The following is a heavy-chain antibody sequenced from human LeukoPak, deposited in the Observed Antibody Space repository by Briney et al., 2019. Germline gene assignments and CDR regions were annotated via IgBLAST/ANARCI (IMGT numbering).Heavy chain of an antibody. J-gene: IGHJ6*02. D-gene: IGHD5-12*01. Sequence: PGGSLRLSCVASGFSFSTSPMSWVRQPPGKGLEWVSAMNNGPGATFYRDSVRGRFTISRDDSKSTLYLQMNSLRAEDTGTYYCAKTHYDLLDVWGQGTTVTVSS. CDR2: MNNGPGAT. CDR3: AKTHYDLLDV. V-gene: IGHV3-23*01. CDR1: GFSFSTSP.